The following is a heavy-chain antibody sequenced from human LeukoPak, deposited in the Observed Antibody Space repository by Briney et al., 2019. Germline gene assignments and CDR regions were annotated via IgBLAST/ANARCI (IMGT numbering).Heavy chain of an antibody. J-gene: IGHJ6*04. CDR1: GGSISGSH. D-gene: IGHD2-21*02. CDR2: IHYTGST. V-gene: IGHV4-59*01. CDR3: ARTGGDCSSGLCYYAMDV. Sequence: SETLSLTCLVSGGSISGSHWSWIRQPPGKGLEWIGYIHYTGSTDYNPSLRSRVTLSIDMSKNQFSLRLSSVTAADTAVYYCARTGGDCSSGLCYYAMDVWGKGTTVTVSS.